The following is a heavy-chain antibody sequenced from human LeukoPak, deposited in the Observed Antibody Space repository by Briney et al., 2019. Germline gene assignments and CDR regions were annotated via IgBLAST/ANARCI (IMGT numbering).Heavy chain of an antibody. V-gene: IGHV3-30*01. CDR3: ARDWGFGVVTGCLDY. J-gene: IGHJ4*02. CDR1: GFTFSSYA. D-gene: IGHD3-3*01. CDR2: ISYDGSNK. Sequence: GGSLRLSCAVSGFTFSSYAMHWVRQAPGKGLEWVAVISYDGSNKYYADSVKGRFTISRDNSKNTLYLQMNSLRAEDTAVYYCARDWGFGVVTGCLDYWGQGTLVTVSS.